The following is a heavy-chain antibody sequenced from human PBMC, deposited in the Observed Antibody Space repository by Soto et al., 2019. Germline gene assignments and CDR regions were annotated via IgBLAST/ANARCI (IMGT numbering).Heavy chain of an antibody. J-gene: IGHJ6*03. D-gene: IGHD1-1*01. Sequence: ASVKVSCKASGYTFTSYGISWVRQAPGQGLEWMGWISAYNGNTNYAQKLQGRVTTTTDTSTSTAYMELRSLRSDDTAVYYCARVQLELYYYYMDVWGKGTTVTVSS. CDR2: ISAYNGNT. CDR1: GYTFTSYG. CDR3: ARVQLELYYYYMDV. V-gene: IGHV1-18*01.